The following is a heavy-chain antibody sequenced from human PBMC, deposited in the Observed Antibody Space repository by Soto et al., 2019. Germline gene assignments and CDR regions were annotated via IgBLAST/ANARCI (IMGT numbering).Heavy chain of an antibody. CDR1: GGTFSSYT. V-gene: IGHV1-69*02. Sequence: SVKVSCKASGGTFSSYTISWVRQAPGQGLEWMGRIIPILGIANYAQKFQGRVTITADKSTSTAYMELSSLRSEDTAVYYCASTRTRYCSGGSCYSDAFDIWGQGTMVTVSS. D-gene: IGHD2-15*01. J-gene: IGHJ3*02. CDR2: IIPILGIA. CDR3: ASTRTRYCSGGSCYSDAFDI.